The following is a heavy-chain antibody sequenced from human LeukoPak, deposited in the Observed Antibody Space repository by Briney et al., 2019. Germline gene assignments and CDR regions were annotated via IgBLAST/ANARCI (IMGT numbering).Heavy chain of an antibody. CDR1: GFTFSSYG. D-gene: IGHD3-3*01. CDR2: IWYDGSNK. V-gene: IGHV3-33*01. CDR3: ARSRGITIFGVVSSFDY. J-gene: IGHJ4*02. Sequence: GRSLRLSCAASGFTFSSYGMHWVRQAPGKGLEGVAVIWYDGSNKYYADSVKGRFTISRDNSKNTLYLQMNSLRAEDTAVYYCARSRGITIFGVVSSFDYWGKGTLVTVSS.